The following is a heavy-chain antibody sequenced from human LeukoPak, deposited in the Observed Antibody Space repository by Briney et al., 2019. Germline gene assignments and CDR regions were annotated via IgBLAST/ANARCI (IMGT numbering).Heavy chain of an antibody. CDR1: GYTFTSYG. J-gene: IGHJ3*02. CDR2: INPNSGGT. V-gene: IGHV1-2*02. CDR3: ATKAEWGWSGYDAFDI. Sequence: ASVKVSCKASGYTFTSYGISWVRQAPGQGLEWMGWINPNSGGTNYAQKFQGRVTMTRDTSISTAYMELSRLRSDDTAVYYCATKAEWGWSGYDAFDIWGQGTMVTVSS. D-gene: IGHD3-3*01.